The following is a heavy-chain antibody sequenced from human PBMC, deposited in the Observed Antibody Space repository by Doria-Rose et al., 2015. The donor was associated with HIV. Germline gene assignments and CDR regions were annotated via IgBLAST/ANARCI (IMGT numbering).Heavy chain of an antibody. D-gene: IGHD7-27*01. J-gene: IGHJ4*02. CDR2: FDPEDDEM. CDR3: ATQYRLTLAASLDY. Sequence: MHWVRQAPGKGLEWMGGFDPEDDEMIYAQKFQGRVTMTEDTSTGTAYMELSDLRSEDTALYYCATQYRLTLAASLDYWGQGTLVTVSS. V-gene: IGHV1-24*01.